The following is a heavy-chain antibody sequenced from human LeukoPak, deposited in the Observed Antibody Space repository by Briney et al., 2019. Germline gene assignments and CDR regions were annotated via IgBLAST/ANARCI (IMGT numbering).Heavy chain of an antibody. J-gene: IGHJ3*02. CDR1: GYTFTSYG. V-gene: IGHV1-3*04. CDR2: INTGNGNT. CDR3: VCGRYDSSYAFDI. D-gene: IGHD3-22*01. Sequence: ASVKVSCKASGYTFTSYGISWVRQAPGQRLEWMGWINTGNGNTKYSQKFQGRVTITRDTSASTAYMELSSLRSEDTAVYYCVCGRYDSSYAFDIWGQGTMVTVSS.